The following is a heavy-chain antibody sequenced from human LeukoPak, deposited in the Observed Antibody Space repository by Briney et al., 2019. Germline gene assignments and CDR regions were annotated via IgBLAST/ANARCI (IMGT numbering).Heavy chain of an antibody. CDR1: GFTLSSYA. Sequence: PGGSLRLSCAASGFTLSSYAMSGVLQAPGKGLEWVSAISGSGGSTYYADSVKGRFTISRDNSKNTLYLQMNSLRAEDTAVYYCAKEPVRDRYDSSGYYPETDYWGQGTLVTVSS. J-gene: IGHJ4*02. D-gene: IGHD3-22*01. CDR3: AKEPVRDRYDSSGYYPETDY. CDR2: ISGSGGST. V-gene: IGHV3-23*01.